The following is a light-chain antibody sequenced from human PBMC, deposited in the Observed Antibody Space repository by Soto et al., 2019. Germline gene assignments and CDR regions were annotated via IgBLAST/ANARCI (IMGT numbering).Light chain of an antibody. CDR1: QSITGW. Sequence: DIQMTQSPPTLSASVGDRVTISCRASQSITGWLAWFQQKQGKAPKLLISKASKLESGVPSRLSGSGSGTDFTLTISGLQPDDFATYYCQQYNPYSPWTFGQGTKVDIK. CDR3: QQYNPYSPWT. V-gene: IGKV1-5*03. J-gene: IGKJ1*01. CDR2: KAS.